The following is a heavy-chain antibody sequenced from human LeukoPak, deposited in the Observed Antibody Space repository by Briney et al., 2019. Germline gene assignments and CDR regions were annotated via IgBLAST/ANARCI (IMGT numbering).Heavy chain of an antibody. CDR2: ITSNGVNT. CDR1: GFTFSTYP. Sequence: GGSLRLSCSASGFTFSTYPMHWVRRAPGKGLEYISAITSNGVNTYYADSVKGRFTIPRDNSKNTLYLQMSSLRTEDTAVYYCVRRSSAWYGDYWGQGTLVTVSS. J-gene: IGHJ4*02. CDR3: VRRSSAWYGDY. V-gene: IGHV3-64D*09. D-gene: IGHD6-19*01.